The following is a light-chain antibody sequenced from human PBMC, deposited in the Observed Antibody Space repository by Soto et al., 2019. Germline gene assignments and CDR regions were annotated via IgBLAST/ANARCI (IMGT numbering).Light chain of an antibody. CDR1: SGDVGGYNY. CDR3: CSYAGSYTPVV. J-gene: IGLJ2*01. Sequence: QSALTQPRSVSGSPGQSVTISCTGTSGDVGGYNYVSWYQQHPGKAPKLMIYDVSKRPSGVPDRFSGSKSGNTASLTISGLQAEDEADYYCCSYAGSYTPVVFGGGTKLTVL. CDR2: DVS. V-gene: IGLV2-11*01.